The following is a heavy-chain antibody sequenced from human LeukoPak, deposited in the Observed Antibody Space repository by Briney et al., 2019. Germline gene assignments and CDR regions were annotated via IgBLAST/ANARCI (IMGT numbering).Heavy chain of an antibody. CDR1: GGSITSCNYY. CDR3: AREPHTLIGNSGFDY. D-gene: IGHD4-23*01. Sequence: SETLSLTCTVSGGSITSCNYYWGRIRQPPGKGRVWIGCFYYSGTTHYNPSLKRRVTISVDTSKTQFPLKRSPMTAADTAFYYCAREPHTLIGNSGFDYRGQGTLVTVSS. J-gene: IGHJ4*02. CDR2: FYYSGTT. V-gene: IGHV4-39*02.